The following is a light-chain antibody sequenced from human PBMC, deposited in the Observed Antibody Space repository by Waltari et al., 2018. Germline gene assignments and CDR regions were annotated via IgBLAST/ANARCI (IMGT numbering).Light chain of an antibody. J-gene: IGKJ1*01. V-gene: IGKV1-5*03. CDR3: QRYHSNFPT. CDR1: QTISSW. CDR2: EAS. Sequence: DIQRKKSPWTRSASVGDRVTITCRASQTISSWLAGDQKKPGKAPDLLIYEASSLESGVPSRFSGRGSGTEFALILSSLPPADFATYSCQRYHSNFPTFGPVTQV.